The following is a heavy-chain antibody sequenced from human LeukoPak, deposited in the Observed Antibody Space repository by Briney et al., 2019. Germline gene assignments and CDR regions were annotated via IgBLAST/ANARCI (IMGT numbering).Heavy chain of an antibody. Sequence: GGSLRLSCAASGFTFSNSWMRWVRQAPGKGLEWVGRIKSKTDGGTTDYAAPVKGRFTISSDDSKNTLYLQMNSLKTEDTAVYYCATAYHSAPSYYDSSGYPKDYWGQGTLVTVSS. J-gene: IGHJ4*02. CDR2: IKSKTDGGTT. CDR3: ATAYHSAPSYYDSSGYPKDY. D-gene: IGHD3-22*01. CDR1: GFTFSNSW. V-gene: IGHV3-15*01.